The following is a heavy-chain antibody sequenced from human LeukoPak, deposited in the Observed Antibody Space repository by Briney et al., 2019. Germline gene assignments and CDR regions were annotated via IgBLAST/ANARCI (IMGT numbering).Heavy chain of an antibody. V-gene: IGHV1-69*13. D-gene: IGHD4-17*01. CDR3: ASLKGHTVTTSDWFDP. CDR1: GGTFSSYA. CDR2: IIPIFGTA. J-gene: IGHJ5*02. Sequence: SVKVSCKASGGTFSSYAISWVRQAPGQGLEWMGGIIPIFGTANYAQKFQGRVTITADESTSTAYMELSSLRSEDTAVYYCASLKGHTVTTSDWFDPWSQGTLVTVSS.